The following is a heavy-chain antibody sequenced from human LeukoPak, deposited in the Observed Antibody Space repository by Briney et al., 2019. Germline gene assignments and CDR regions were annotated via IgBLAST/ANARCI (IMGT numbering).Heavy chain of an antibody. D-gene: IGHD4-11*01. CDR3: ARHAAGNYRKGVSPFDP. V-gene: IGHV4-39*01. CDR1: GGSISSSSYY. J-gene: IGHJ5*02. CDR2: IYYSGST. Sequence: SETLSLTCTVSGGSISSSSYYWGWIRQPPGKGLEWIGSIYYSGSTYYNPSLKSRVTISVDTSKNQFSLKLSSVTAADTAVYYCARHAAGNYRKGVSPFDPWGQGTLVTVSS.